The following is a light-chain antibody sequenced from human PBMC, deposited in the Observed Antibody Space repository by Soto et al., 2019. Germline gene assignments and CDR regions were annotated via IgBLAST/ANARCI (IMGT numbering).Light chain of an antibody. CDR1: QSVSFY. CDR2: DAS. J-gene: IGKJ1*01. Sequence: EIVLTQSPATLSLSPGERATLSCRASQSVSFYLAWYQQKPGQAPRLLIYDASTRATDIPARFSGSGSGTDFTLTISSLEPEDFAVYYCQHERTFGQGTKVEIK. CDR3: QHERT. V-gene: IGKV3-11*01.